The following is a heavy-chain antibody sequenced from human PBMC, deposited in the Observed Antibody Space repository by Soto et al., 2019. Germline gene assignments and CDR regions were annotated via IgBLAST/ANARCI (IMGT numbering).Heavy chain of an antibody. J-gene: IGHJ6*02. CDR1: GYTFTSYD. V-gene: IGHV1-8*01. D-gene: IGHD2-8*01. CDR2: MNPNSGNT. CDR3: ARDRGHNAVGPMVYATSYYYYGIDV. Sequence: ASVKVSCKASGYTFTSYDINWVRQATGQGLEWMGWMNPNSGNTGYAQKFQGRVTMTRNTSISTANMELRSLRSEDTEVYSCARDRGHNAVGPMVYATSYYYYGIDVWGQGTTVTVSS.